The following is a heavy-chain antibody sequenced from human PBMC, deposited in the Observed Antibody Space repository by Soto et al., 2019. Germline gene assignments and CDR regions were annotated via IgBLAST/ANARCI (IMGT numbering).Heavy chain of an antibody. V-gene: IGHV1-69*13. Sequence: SVKVSCKASGGTFSSYAISWVRQAPGQGLEWMGGIIPIFGTANYAQKFQGRVTITADESTSTAYMELSSLRSEDTAVYYCARALGLMGATYYFDYWGQGTLVTVSS. CDR1: GGTFSSYA. CDR3: ARALGLMGATYYFDY. CDR2: IIPIFGTA. J-gene: IGHJ4*02. D-gene: IGHD1-26*01.